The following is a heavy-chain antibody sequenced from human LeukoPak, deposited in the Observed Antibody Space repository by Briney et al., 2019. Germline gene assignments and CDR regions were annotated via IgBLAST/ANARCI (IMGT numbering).Heavy chain of an antibody. V-gene: IGHV3-7*01. Sequence: GGSLRLSCAASGFSFSAYWMTWVRQAPSTGLEWVANINPAGTETYYVDPVKGRFTISRDNAKNLLYLQMNSLRAEDTAVYYCARFGYVAAVDLWGQGTLVTVSS. D-gene: IGHD2-15*01. CDR2: INPAGTET. CDR1: GFSFSAYW. CDR3: ARFGYVAAVDL. J-gene: IGHJ4*02.